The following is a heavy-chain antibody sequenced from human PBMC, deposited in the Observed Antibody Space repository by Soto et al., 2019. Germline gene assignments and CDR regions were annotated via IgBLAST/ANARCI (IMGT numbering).Heavy chain of an antibody. CDR1: GGSISSYY. V-gene: IGHV4-59*01. J-gene: IGHJ4*02. D-gene: IGHD3-22*01. CDR3: ARSTYDSSGYKNDY. CDR2: IYYSGST. Sequence: SETLSLTCTVSGGSISSYYWSWIRQPPGKGLEWIGYIYYSGSTNYNPSLKSRVTISVDTSKNQFSLKLSSVTAADTAVYYCARSTYDSSGYKNDYWGQGTLVTVS.